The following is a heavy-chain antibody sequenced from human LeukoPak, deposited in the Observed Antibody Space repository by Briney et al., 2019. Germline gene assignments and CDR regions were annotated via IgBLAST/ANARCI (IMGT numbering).Heavy chain of an antibody. CDR1: GGTFSSYA. Sequence: GASVKVSCKASGGTFSSYAISWVRQAPGQGLEWTGRIIPILGIANYAQKFQGRVTITADKSTSTAYMELSSLRSEDTAVYYCARARGSGYSPNYFDYWGQGTLVTVSS. CDR3: ARARGSGYSPNYFDY. J-gene: IGHJ4*02. CDR2: IIPILGIA. D-gene: IGHD3-22*01. V-gene: IGHV1-69*04.